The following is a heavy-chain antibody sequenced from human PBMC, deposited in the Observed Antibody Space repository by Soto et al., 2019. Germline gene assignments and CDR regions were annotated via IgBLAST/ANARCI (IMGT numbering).Heavy chain of an antibody. CDR2: IYYSGST. V-gene: IGHV4-30-4*01. J-gene: IGHJ6*02. CDR3: AREVSYYYGMDV. CDR1: GGSISSCDYS. Sequence: QVQLQESGPGLVKPSQTLSLTCTVSGGSISSCDYSWSWIRQPPGKGLEWIGYIYYSGSTYYNPSLKSRVTISVDTSKNHFFLKLNSVTAAXXXXYYCAREVSYYYGMDVWGQGTTVTVXS.